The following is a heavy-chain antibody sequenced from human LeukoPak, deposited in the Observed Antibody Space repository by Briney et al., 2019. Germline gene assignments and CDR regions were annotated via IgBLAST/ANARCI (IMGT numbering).Heavy chain of an antibody. CDR1: GGSISSGGYY. V-gene: IGHV4-30-2*01. Sequence: PSQTLSLTCTVSGGSISSGGYYWSWIRQPPGKGLKWIGYIYHSGSTYYNPSLKSRVTISVDTSKNQFSLKLSSVTAADTAVYYCARQWLALGTFDYWGQGTLVTVSS. D-gene: IGHD6-19*01. J-gene: IGHJ4*02. CDR3: ARQWLALGTFDY. CDR2: IYHSGST.